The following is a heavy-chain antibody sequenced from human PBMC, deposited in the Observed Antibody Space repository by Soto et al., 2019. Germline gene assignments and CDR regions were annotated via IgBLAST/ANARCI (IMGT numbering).Heavy chain of an antibody. CDR1: GDGFASCC. V-gene: IGHV1-18*01. J-gene: IGHJ6*02. CDR2: ISAYNGNT. Sequence: GASVEVSCKDCGDGFASCCSRWVRQAPGQGLEWMGWISAYNGNTNYAQKLQGRVTMTTDTSTSTAYMELRSLRSDDTAVYYCARDGLGGLRYFDWLSHDYYYYGMDVWGQGTTVTV. D-gene: IGHD3-9*01. CDR3: ARDGLGGLRYFDWLSHDYYYYGMDV.